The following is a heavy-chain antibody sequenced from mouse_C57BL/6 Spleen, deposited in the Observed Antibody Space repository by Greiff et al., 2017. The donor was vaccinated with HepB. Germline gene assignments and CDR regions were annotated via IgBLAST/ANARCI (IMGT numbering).Heavy chain of an antibody. D-gene: IGHD1-1*01. CDR1: GYSFTDYN. CDR3: ARGIESSIYWYFDV. CDR2: INPNYGTT. J-gene: IGHJ1*03. Sequence: VQLKQSGPELVKPGASVKISCKASGYSFTDYNMNWVKQSNGKSLEWIGVINPNYGTTSYNQKFKGKATLTVDQSSSTAYMQLNSLTSEDSAVYYCARGIESSIYWYFDVWGTGTTVTVSS. V-gene: IGHV1-39*01.